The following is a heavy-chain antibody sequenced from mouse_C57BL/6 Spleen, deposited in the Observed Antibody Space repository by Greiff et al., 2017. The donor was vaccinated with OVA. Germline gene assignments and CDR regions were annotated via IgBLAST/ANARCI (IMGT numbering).Heavy chain of an antibody. V-gene: IGHV1-54*01. Sequence: VQLVESGAELVRPGTSVKVSCKASGYAFTNYLIEWVKQRPGQGLEWIGVINPGSGGTNYNEKFKGKATLTADKSSSTAYMQLSSLTSEDSAVFFRGRSGSSQWFFDVWGTGTTVTVSS. CDR3: GRSGSSQWFFDV. CDR1: GYAFTNYL. CDR2: INPGSGGT. D-gene: IGHD1-1*01. J-gene: IGHJ1*03.